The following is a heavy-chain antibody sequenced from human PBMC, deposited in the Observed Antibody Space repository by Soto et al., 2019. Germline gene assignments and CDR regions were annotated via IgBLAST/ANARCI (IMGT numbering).Heavy chain of an antibody. CDR1: GFTFSRHG. CDR2: ISRGGVNT. J-gene: IGHJ5*02. Sequence: GGSLRLSCAASGFTFSRHGMNWVRQAPGKGLEWVSGISRGGVNTYYADSVKGRFTISRDDSRNTLYLQMNSLRADDTAVYYCASDLTTVVTPWGQGTLVTVSS. V-gene: IGHV3-23*01. D-gene: IGHD3-22*01. CDR3: ASDLTTVVTP.